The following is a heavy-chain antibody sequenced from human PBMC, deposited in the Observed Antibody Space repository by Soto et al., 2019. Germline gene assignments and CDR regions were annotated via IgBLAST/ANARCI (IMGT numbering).Heavy chain of an antibody. CDR3: AKDSGLSGSPFDY. CDR2: VSGSGGST. D-gene: IGHD1-26*01. CDR1: GFTFSSYA. V-gene: IGHV3-23*01. Sequence: AGGSLRLSCAASGFTFSSYAMSWVRQAPGKGLEWVSAVSGSGGSTYYADSVKGRFTISRDNSKNTLYLQMNSLRAEDTAVYYCAKDSGLSGSPFDYWGQGTLVTVSS. J-gene: IGHJ4*02.